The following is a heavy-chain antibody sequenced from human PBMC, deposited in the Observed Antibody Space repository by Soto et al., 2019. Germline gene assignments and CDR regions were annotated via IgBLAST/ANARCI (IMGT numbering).Heavy chain of an antibody. CDR3: AREGGSLNWFDP. CDR2: ISSSSSTI. V-gene: IGHV3-48*02. J-gene: IGHJ5*02. CDR1: GFTFSSYS. Sequence: GSLRLSCAASGFTFSSYSMNWVRQAPGEGLKWVSYISSSSSTIYYADSVKGRFTISRDNAKNSLYLQMNSLRDEDTAVYYCAREGGSLNWFDPWGQGTLVNVSS. D-gene: IGHD1-26*01.